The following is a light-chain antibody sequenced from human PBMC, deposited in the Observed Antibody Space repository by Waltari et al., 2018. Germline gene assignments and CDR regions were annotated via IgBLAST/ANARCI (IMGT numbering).Light chain of an antibody. CDR2: AAS. V-gene: IGKV1-39*01. Sequence: DIQMTQSPSSLSASVGDRVTITCRASQSISSYLNWYQQKPGKAPKLLIYAASSLQSGVPSRFSGSGSGTDFTLTISSLQPEDIATYYCQQYDNLPLTFGQGTKVEIK. CDR3: QQYDNLPLT. CDR1: QSISSY. J-gene: IGKJ1*01.